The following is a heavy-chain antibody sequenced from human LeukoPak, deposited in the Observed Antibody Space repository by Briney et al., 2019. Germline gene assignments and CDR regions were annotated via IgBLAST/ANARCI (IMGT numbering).Heavy chain of an antibody. D-gene: IGHD3-10*01. Sequence: SETLSLTCTVSGGSISSYYWSWIRQPPGKGLEWIGYIYYSRSTNYNPSLKRRITISVDTSKNQFSLKLSSVTAADTAVYYCASLRRRGLLRFGESDYWGQGTLVTVSS. CDR1: GGSISSYY. CDR3: ASLRRRGLLRFGESDY. V-gene: IGHV4-59*08. J-gene: IGHJ4*02. CDR2: IYYSRST.